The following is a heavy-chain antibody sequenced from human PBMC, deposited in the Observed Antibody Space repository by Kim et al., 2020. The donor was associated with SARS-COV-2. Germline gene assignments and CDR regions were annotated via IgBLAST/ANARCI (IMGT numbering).Heavy chain of an antibody. CDR3: ARFSSWSPKAYYYYYYMDV. V-gene: IGHV4-59*01. J-gene: IGHJ6*03. D-gene: IGHD6-13*01. CDR2: IYYSGST. CDR1: GGSISSYY. Sequence: SETLSLTCTVSGGSISSYYWSWIRQPPGKGLEWIGYIYYSGSTNYNPSLKSRVTISVDTSKNQFSLKLSSVTAADTAVYYCARFSSWSPKAYYYYYYMDVWGKGTTVTVSS.